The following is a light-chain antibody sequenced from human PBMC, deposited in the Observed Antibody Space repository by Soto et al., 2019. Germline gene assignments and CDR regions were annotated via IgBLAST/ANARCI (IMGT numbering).Light chain of an antibody. J-gene: IGKJ5*01. CDR1: EVVTTN. Sequence: EIVMTQSTDTLSLSPGERATLSCRASEVVTTNLAWYQQKPGQAPRLLIYDASPRAAGIPARFSGTGSGTEFTLTISSLQSEDFAVYYCQQYSNWPPITFGQGTRLEIK. CDR2: DAS. CDR3: QQYSNWPPIT. V-gene: IGKV3-15*01.